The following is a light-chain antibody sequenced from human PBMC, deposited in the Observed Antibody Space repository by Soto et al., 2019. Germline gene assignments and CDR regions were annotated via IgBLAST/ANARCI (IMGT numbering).Light chain of an antibody. CDR3: QAYDYSLTAFV. CDR2: GNR. J-gene: IGLJ3*02. V-gene: IGLV1-40*01. CDR1: HSHLGAGYD. Sequence: QSVLPQPPSVSVAPGQRGPISCTGTHSHLGAGYDVHWYQQLPGAAPNLVVFGNRNRPSGVPERFSGSKSGTSASLAITVLQAEDEADYYCQAYDYSLTAFVFGGGTKLTVL.